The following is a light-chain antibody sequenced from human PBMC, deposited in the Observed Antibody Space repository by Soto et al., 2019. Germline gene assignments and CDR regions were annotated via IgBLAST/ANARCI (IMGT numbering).Light chain of an antibody. CDR3: FSYAGSNTYV. CDR2: EGS. CDR1: RSDVGTYNL. Sequence: QSALTQPASVSGSLGQSITISCTGTRSDVGTYNLVSWYQVHPGKAPELIIYEGSKRPSEISDRFSGSRSGNTASLAISGLQTEDEADYYCFSYAGSNTYVFGSGTMVTVL. V-gene: IGLV2-23*01. J-gene: IGLJ1*01.